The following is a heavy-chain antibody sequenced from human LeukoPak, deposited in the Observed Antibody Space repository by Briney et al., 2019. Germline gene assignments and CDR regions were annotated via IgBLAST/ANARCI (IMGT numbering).Heavy chain of an antibody. V-gene: IGHV3-48*03. Sequence: GESLRLSCAASGFTFSSYEMNWVRQAPGKGLEWVSYISSSGSTIYYADPVKGRFTISRDNAKNSLYLQMNSLRAEDTAVYYCARAYYDFWSGYGASYYYGMDVWGQGTTVTVSS. CDR2: ISSSGSTI. CDR1: GFTFSSYE. CDR3: ARAYYDFWSGYGASYYYGMDV. J-gene: IGHJ6*02. D-gene: IGHD3-3*01.